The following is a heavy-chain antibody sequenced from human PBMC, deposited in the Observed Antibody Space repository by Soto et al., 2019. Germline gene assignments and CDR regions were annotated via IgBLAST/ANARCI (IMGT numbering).Heavy chain of an antibody. CDR1: GFTFSSYG. CDR3: ARATAVHFDY. V-gene: IGHV3-33*01. CDR2: IWYDGSNK. J-gene: IGHJ4*02. Sequence: PGGSLRLSCAASGFTFSSYGIHFFRHAPCKGLEWVAVIWYDGSNKYYADSVKGRFTISRDNSKNTLYLQMNSLRAEDTAVYYCARATAVHFDYWGQGTLVTVSS.